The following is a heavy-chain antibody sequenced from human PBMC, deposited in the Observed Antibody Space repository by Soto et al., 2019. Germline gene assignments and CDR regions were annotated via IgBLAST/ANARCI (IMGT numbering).Heavy chain of an antibody. CDR1: GFTFSNYN. CDR2: ISTSSSTI. D-gene: IGHD5-12*01. V-gene: IGHV3-48*01. Sequence: EVQLVESGGGLVQPGGSLRLSCAASGFTFSNYNMNWVRQAPGKGLEWISYISTSSSTIYYADSVKGRFTISRDNAKNSLYLQMNSLRAEDTAVYYCANLPSPNVEMATITLHYWGQGTLVTVSS. CDR3: ANLPSPNVEMATITLHY. J-gene: IGHJ4*02.